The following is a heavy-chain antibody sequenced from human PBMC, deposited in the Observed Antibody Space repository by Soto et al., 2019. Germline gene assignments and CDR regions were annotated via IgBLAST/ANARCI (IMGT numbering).Heavy chain of an antibody. Sequence: QAHLAQSGAEVKKPGSSVKVSCKASGGTFNSYGISWVRQAPGQGLDWMGVIIPLYGTVNYAQKFQGRVSITADKSTSTAYMDLNSLRSDDTAVYYCARVRVIRGVIPSHFGLWGQGTQVTVSS. CDR3: ARVRVIRGVIPSHFGL. CDR1: GGTFNSYG. V-gene: IGHV1-69*06. CDR2: IIPLYGTV. D-gene: IGHD3-10*01. J-gene: IGHJ4*02.